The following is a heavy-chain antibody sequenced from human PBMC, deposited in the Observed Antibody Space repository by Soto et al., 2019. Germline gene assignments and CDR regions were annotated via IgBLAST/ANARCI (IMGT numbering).Heavy chain of an antibody. D-gene: IGHD3-10*01. CDR2: INHSGST. J-gene: IGHJ4*02. CDR3: ASRPSMVRGVKY. CDR1: GGSFSGYY. V-gene: IGHV4-34*01. Sequence: SETLSLTCAVYGGSFSGYYWSWIRQPPGKGLEWIGEINHSGSTNYNPSLKSRVTISVDTSKNQFSLKLSSVTAADTAVYYCASRPSMVRGVKYWGQGTLVTVSS.